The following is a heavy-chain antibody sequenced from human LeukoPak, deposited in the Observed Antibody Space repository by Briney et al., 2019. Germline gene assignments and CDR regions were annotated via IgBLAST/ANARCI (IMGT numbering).Heavy chain of an antibody. CDR2: IIPMFGST. CDR3: AREVDWLDP. J-gene: IGHJ5*02. V-gene: IGHV1-69*13. D-gene: IGHD1-26*01. Sequence: ASVKVSCKASGGTFSSYALSWVRQAPGQGLEWMGGIIPMFGSTNYAQMFQGRVPFTADESTSTAYMELSSLTFEDTAVYYCAREVDWLDPWGQGTLVTVSS. CDR1: GGTFSSYA.